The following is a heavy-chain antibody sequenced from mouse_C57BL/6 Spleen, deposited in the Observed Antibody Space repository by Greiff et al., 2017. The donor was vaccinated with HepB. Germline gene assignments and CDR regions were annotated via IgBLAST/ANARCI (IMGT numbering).Heavy chain of an antibody. CDR2: ISSGGDYI. Sequence: EVMLVESGEGLVKPGGSLKLSCAASGFTFSSYAMSWVRQTPEKRLEWVAYISSGGDYIYYADTVKGRFTISRDNARNTLYLQMSSLKSEDTAMYYCTRDHDGYYDYYSMDYWGQGTSVTVSS. D-gene: IGHD2-3*01. V-gene: IGHV5-9-1*02. J-gene: IGHJ4*01. CDR1: GFTFSSYA. CDR3: TRDHDGYYDYYSMDY.